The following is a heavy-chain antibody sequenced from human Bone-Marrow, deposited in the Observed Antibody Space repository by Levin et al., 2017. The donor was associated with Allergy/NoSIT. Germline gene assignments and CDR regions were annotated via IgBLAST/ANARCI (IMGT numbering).Heavy chain of an antibody. J-gene: IGHJ4*02. V-gene: IGHV4-31*03. CDR3: ARVLTNTDSDYFDY. D-gene: IGHD1/OR15-1a*01. Sequence: LRLSCTVSGGSISSGGYYWSWIRQHPGKGLEWIGYIYYSGISYYTSSLKSRLTMSVDTSKNQFSLKLTSVTAADTAVYYCARVLTNTDSDYFDYWGQGTLVTVSS. CDR2: IYYSGIS. CDR1: GGSISSGGYY.